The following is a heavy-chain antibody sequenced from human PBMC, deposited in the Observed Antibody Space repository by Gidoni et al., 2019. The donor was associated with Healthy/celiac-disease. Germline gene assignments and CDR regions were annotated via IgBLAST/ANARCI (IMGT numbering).Heavy chain of an antibody. J-gene: IGHJ6*02. CDR1: GFPFDDYA. CDR2: ISWNSGSI. V-gene: IGHV3-9*01. D-gene: IGHD6-13*01. Sequence: EVQLVESGGGLVQPGRSLRLSCAASGFPFDDYAMHWVRQAPGKGLGWVSGISWNSGSIGYADSVKGRFTISRDNAKNSLYLQMNSLRAEDTALYYCAKDTPRGAAAGTPHYGMDVWGQGTTVTVSS. CDR3: AKDTPRGAAAGTPHYGMDV.